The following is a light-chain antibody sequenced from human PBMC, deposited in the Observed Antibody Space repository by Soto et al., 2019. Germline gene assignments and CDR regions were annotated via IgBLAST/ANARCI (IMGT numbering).Light chain of an antibody. CDR1: ETVSEDQ. J-gene: IGKJ1*01. Sequence: EIVLTQSPGSLSLSPGQRATLSCRTRETVSEDQLAWYQQTAGEARRLVIVAVSMRAPGIADWFSGSWCGADFTLTINRLEREDFAVYYCQYYGSSRWTFGQGTKVDIK. CDR2: AVS. CDR3: QYYGSSRWT. V-gene: IGKV3-20*01.